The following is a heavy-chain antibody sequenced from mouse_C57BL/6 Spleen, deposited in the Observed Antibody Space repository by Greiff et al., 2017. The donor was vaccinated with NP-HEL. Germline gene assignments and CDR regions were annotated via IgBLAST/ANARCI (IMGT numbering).Heavy chain of an antibody. V-gene: IGHV2-2*01. J-gene: IGHJ2*01. D-gene: IGHD1-1*01. CDR3: ARTDYYGSSDY. CDR1: GFSLTSYG. CDR2: IGSGGST. Sequence: VQVVESGPGLVQPSPSLSITCTVSGFSLTSYGVHWVRQSPGKGLEWLGVIGSGGSTAYYAAFIYRLSISKDNSKSQVFFKMNSLQADDTAIYYCARTDYYGSSDYWGQGTTLTVSS.